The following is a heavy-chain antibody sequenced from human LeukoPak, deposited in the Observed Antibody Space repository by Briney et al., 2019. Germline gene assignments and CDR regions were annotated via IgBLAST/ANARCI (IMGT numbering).Heavy chain of an antibody. V-gene: IGHV1-2*06. Sequence: ASVKVFCKSSGYTFTGYYMHWVRQAPGQGLEWMGRINPNSGGTNYAQKFQGRVTMTRDTSISTAYMELSRLRSDDTAVYYCARDRGGHSSSWTDYWGQGTLVTVSS. CDR2: INPNSGGT. CDR3: ARDRGGHSSSWTDY. J-gene: IGHJ4*02. CDR1: GYTFTGYY. D-gene: IGHD6-13*01.